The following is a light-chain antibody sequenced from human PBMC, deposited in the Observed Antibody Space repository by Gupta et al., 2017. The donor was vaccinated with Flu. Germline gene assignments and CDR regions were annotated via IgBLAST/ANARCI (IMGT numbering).Light chain of an antibody. CDR3: QQTDYMPRT. J-gene: IGKJ1*01. CDR2: SAF. V-gene: IGKV1-39*01. Sequence: DIQMTQSPSSLSASVGDSVSITCRASQNIARFLHWYQHKPGKAPSLLINSAFTLQDGVPTRFSGSASGTEFTLTISGLQPEDFATYYCQQTDYMPRTFGQGTRVEIK. CDR1: QNIARF.